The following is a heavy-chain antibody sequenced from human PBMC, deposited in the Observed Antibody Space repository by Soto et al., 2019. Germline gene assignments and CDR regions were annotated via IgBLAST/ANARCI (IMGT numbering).Heavy chain of an antibody. CDR1: GASISSVGYP. D-gene: IGHD6-6*01. Sequence: PSETLSLTCAVSGASISSVGYPWSWFLQPPGKGLEWIGDINHSGSTNYNPSLKSRVTISVDTSKNQFSLKLSSVTAADTAVYYCARESEYSSSSGMGYYYYGMDVWGQGTTVTVSS. J-gene: IGHJ6*02. V-gene: IGHV4-30-2*05. CDR2: INHSGST. CDR3: ARESEYSSSSGMGYYYYGMDV.